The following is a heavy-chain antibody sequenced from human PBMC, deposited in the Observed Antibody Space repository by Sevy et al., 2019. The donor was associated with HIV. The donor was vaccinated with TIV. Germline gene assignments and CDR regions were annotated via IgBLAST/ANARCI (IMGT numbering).Heavy chain of an antibody. CDR2: ISDNANYK. Sequence: GGSLRLSCAASGFTFNTFPMHWVRQSPGKGLECLVVISDNANYKNYAESVKGRFTISRDNSKNTLYLQMNSLKVEDTAVYYCARHWTLDYWGQGTLVTVSS. CDR1: GFTFNTFP. CDR3: ARHWTLDY. D-gene: IGHD3-3*01. V-gene: IGHV3-30*04. J-gene: IGHJ4*02.